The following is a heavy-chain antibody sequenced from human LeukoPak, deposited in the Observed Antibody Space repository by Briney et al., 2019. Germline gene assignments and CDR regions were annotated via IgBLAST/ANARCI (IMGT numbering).Heavy chain of an antibody. CDR2: IYSGGST. V-gene: IGHV3-53*01. CDR3: AREVWRYDSSGSDAFDI. Sequence: QPGGSLRLSCAASGFTVSSNYMSWVRQAPGKGLEWVSVIYSGGSTYYADSVKGRFTISRDNSKNTLYLQMNSLRAEDTAVYYCAREVWRYDSSGSDAFDIWGQGTTVTVSS. D-gene: IGHD3-22*01. CDR1: GFTVSSNY. J-gene: IGHJ3*02.